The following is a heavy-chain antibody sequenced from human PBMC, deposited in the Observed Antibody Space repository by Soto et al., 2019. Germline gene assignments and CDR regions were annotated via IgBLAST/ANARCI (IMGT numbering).Heavy chain of an antibody. CDR1: GGSISSYY. J-gene: IGHJ6*02. Sequence: SETLSLTCTVSGGSISSYYWSWIRQPPGKGLEWIGYIYYSGSTNYNPSLKSRVTISVDTSKNQFSLKLSSVTAADTAVYYCARGSPDFWSGYGYCYYGMDVWGQGTTVTVSS. CDR2: IYYSGST. V-gene: IGHV4-59*01. CDR3: ARGSPDFWSGYGYCYYGMDV. D-gene: IGHD3-3*01.